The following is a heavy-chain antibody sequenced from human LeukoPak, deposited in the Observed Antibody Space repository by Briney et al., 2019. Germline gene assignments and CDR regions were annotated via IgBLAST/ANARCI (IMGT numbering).Heavy chain of an antibody. J-gene: IGHJ6*03. CDR2: IYYSGST. Sequence: SETLSLTCTVSGGSISSYYWSWIRQPPGKGLEWIGYIYYSGSTNYNPSLKSRVTISVDTSKNQFSLKLSSVTAADTAVSYCARRGNMMSSYYYYMDVWGKGTTVTISS. V-gene: IGHV4-59*01. CDR3: ARRGNMMSSYYYYMDV. CDR1: GGSISSYY. D-gene: IGHD4-23*01.